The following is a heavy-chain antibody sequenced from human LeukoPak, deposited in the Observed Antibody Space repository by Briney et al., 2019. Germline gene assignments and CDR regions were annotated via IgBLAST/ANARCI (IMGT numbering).Heavy chain of an antibody. J-gene: IGHJ6*02. V-gene: IGHV3-74*01. CDR2: INSDGSST. CDR3: ARPGDYVYYYYYGMDV. D-gene: IGHD4-17*01. CDR1: GFTVSSNY. Sequence: PGGSLRLSCAASGFTVSSNYMSWVRQAPGKGLVWVSRINSDGSSTSYADSVKGRFTISRDNAKNTLYLQMNSLRAEDTAVYYCARPGDYVYYYYYGMDVWGQGTTVTVSS.